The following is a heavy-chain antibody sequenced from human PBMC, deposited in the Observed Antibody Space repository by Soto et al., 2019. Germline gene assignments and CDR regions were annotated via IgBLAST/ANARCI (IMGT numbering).Heavy chain of an antibody. Sequence: PSETLSLTCSFSGDSVTSHYLTWIRQSPEKGLEWIGYMPYTGFSHYNPSLKSRLIISADRSNNQFTLQRSSVTDADTADYYCARGRGYDKGYYFDYWGQGTLVTVSS. V-gene: IGHV4-59*02. J-gene: IGHJ4*02. D-gene: IGHD3-22*01. CDR3: ARGRGYDKGYYFDY. CDR1: GDSVTSHY. CDR2: MPYTGFS.